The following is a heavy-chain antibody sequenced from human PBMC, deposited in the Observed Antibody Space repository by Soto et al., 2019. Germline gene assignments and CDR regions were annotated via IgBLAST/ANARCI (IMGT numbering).Heavy chain of an antibody. CDR1: GGSISSYY. J-gene: IGHJ5*02. D-gene: IGHD3-10*01. V-gene: IGHV4-59*01. Sequence: QVQLQESGPGLVKPSETLSLTCTVSGGSISSYYWSWIRQPPGKGLEWIGHIYYSGSTNYNPSLKSRVHPSGEPSQKPFSRKLSFGARSEPALYYRGGSGEGRRGYYLDPLGPGNLGPVPS. CDR3: GGSGEGRRGYYLDP. CDR2: IYYSGST.